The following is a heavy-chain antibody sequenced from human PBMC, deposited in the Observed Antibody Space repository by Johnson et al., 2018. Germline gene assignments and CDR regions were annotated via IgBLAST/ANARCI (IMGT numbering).Heavy chain of an antibody. CDR3: TAHAPFHH. CDR2: VKIKVHGETT. J-gene: IGHJ1*01. V-gene: IGHV3-15*07. Sequence: VQLVESGGGLVEPGGSXRLSCTSSAFSFSNAWMDWVRQAPGKGLEWVARVKIKVHGETTDYAAAVKGRFTISRDDSKDTLYLQMNSLKTEDTAGYYCTAHAPFHHGGQGTLITVSS. CDR1: AFSFSNAW.